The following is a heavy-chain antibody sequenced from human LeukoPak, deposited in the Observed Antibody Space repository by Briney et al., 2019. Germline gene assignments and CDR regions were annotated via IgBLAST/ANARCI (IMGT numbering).Heavy chain of an antibody. V-gene: IGHV1-2*02. CDR1: GYTFTDYY. J-gene: IGHJ4*02. CDR3: ASGGYGTAYSLFNY. Sequence: ASVKVSCKASGYTFTDYYIHWVRQTPGQGLEWMGWINPNSGDTTYAQKFQGRVTMTRDTSISTAYMELTSLRFGDTAVYYCASGGYGTAYSLFNYWGQGTVVTVSS. D-gene: IGHD5-18*01. CDR2: INPNSGDT.